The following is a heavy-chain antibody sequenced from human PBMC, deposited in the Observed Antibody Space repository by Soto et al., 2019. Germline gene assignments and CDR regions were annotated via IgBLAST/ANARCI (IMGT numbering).Heavy chain of an antibody. Sequence: VSGGSISSYYWSWIRQPPGKGLEWIGYIYYSGSTNYNPSLKSRVTISVDTSKNQFSLKLSSVTAADTAVYYCARGSCSGGSCYDNIDYWGQGTLVTVSS. CDR1: GGSISSYY. CDR3: ARGSCSGGSCYDNIDY. CDR2: IYYSGST. D-gene: IGHD2-15*01. V-gene: IGHV4-59*01. J-gene: IGHJ4*02.